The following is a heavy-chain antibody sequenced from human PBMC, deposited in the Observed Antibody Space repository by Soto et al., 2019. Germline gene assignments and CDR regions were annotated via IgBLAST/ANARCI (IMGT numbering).Heavy chain of an antibody. CDR3: AKTTMTTVNTDLQY. J-gene: IGHJ4*02. CDR1: VFTFSSYA. D-gene: IGHD4-17*01. Sequence: VGSLRLSCAASVFTFSSYAMSCVRHSPGKGLEWVSAISGSGGSTYYADSVKGRFTISRDNSKNTLYLQMNSLRAEDTAVYYCAKTTMTTVNTDLQYWGQGTLVIGSS. V-gene: IGHV3-23*01. CDR2: ISGSGGST.